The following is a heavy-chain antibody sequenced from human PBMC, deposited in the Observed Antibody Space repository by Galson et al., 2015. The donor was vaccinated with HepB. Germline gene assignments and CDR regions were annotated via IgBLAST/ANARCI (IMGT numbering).Heavy chain of an antibody. Sequence: QSGAEVKKPGESLKISCKGSGYNFNSHWIGWVRQMPGKGLEWMGIIYPTDSDTRYSPSFQGQVTMSVDKSTSTVYLQWSSLKASDTAIYYCARNGGYKCNYFYYSDFWGKGTSVTVSS. CDR2: IYPTDSDT. V-gene: IGHV5-51*03. D-gene: IGHD5-24*01. J-gene: IGHJ6*03. CDR3: ARNGGYKCNYFYYSDF. CDR1: GYNFNSHW.